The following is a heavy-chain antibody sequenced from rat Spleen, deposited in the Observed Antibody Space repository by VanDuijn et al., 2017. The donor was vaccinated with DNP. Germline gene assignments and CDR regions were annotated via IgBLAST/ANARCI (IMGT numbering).Heavy chain of an antibody. CDR1: GFTFSNYD. Sequence: EVQLVESGGGSVQPGRSLKLSCAASGFTFSNYDMAWVRQAPTKGLEWVAYISYDVGNSYYRDSVKGRFTISRDNAKNTLYLQMNSLRSEDMATYYCARHVLPLRVWDYWGQGVMVTVSS. V-gene: IGHV5S13*01. CDR2: ISYDVGNS. CDR3: ARHVLPLRVWDY. J-gene: IGHJ2*01. D-gene: IGHD1-4*01.